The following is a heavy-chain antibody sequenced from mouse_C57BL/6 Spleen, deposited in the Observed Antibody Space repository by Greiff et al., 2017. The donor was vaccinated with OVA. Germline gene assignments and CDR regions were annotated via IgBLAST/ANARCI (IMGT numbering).Heavy chain of an antibody. D-gene: IGHD2-1*01. J-gene: IGHJ1*03. CDR2: IDPSDSET. CDR1: GYTFTSYW. V-gene: IGHV1-52*01. Sequence: QVQLQQPGAELVRPGSSVKLSCKASGYTFTSYWMHWVKQRPIQGLEWIGNIDPSDSETHYNQKFKDKATLTVDKSSSTAYMQLSCLTSEDSAVYYCARWGNYGYLDVWGTGTTVTVSS. CDR3: ARWGNYGYLDV.